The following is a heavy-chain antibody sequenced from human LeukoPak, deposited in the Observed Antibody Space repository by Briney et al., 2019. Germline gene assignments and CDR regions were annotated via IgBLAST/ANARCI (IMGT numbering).Heavy chain of an antibody. J-gene: IGHJ4*02. CDR1: GFTFSNYW. D-gene: IGHD1-26*01. V-gene: IGHV3-7*01. CDR3: AKDQVGATHFDY. Sequence: GGSLRLSCEASGFTFSNYWMSWVRQAPGKGLEWVANIKHDGSEKYYADSVKGRFTISRDNSKNTLYLQMNSLRAEDTAVYYCAKDQVGATHFDYWGQGTLVTVSS. CDR2: IKHDGSEK.